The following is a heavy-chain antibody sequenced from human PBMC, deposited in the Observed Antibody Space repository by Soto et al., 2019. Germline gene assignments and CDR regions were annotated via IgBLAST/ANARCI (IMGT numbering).Heavy chain of an antibody. D-gene: IGHD3-10*01. V-gene: IGHV4-39*01. CDR3: ARHERGYYRSGSSSYFDY. CDR1: GGSISSSSYY. J-gene: IGHJ4*02. CDR2: IYYSGST. Sequence: SETLSLTCTVSGGSISSSSYYWGWIRQPPGKGLEWIGSIYYSGSTYYNPSLKSPVTISVDTSKNQFSLKLSSVTAADTAVYYCARHERGYYRSGSSSYFDYWGQGTLVTVSS.